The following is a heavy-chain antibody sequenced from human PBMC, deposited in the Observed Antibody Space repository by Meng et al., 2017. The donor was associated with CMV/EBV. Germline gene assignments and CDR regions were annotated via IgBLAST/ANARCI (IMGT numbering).Heavy chain of an antibody. CDR2: SYYTGA. CDR3: ARMRGSGSEDY. CDR1: GGPIKNPNYY. J-gene: IGHJ4*02. V-gene: IGHV4-31*03. D-gene: IGHD3-10*01. Sequence: LRLSCTVSGGPIKNPNYYWSWNRHQPGKGLEWLGYSYYTGAYYNPSLASRLFISLDSSSNRYSLTLRAVTAADTALYFCARMRGSGSEDYWGPGTLVTVSS.